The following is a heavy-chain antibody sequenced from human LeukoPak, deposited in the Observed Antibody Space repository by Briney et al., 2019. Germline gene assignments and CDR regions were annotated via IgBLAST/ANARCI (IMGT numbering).Heavy chain of an antibody. V-gene: IGHV4-34*01. D-gene: IGHD1-26*01. CDR2: INHSGST. CDR3: ARGLVGARLGY. J-gene: IGHJ4*02. CDR1: GGSFRGYY. Sequence: SETLSLTCAVYGGSFRGYYWSWIRQPPGKGLEWIGEINHSGSTYYNPSLKSRVTISVDASKNQFSLKLTSVTAADTAVYYCARGLVGARLGYWGQGTLVTVSS.